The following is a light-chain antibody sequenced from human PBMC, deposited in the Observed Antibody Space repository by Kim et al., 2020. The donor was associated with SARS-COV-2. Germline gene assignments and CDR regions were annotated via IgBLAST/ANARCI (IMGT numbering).Light chain of an antibody. Sequence: RQSFPLSCTGVYSYVGRQSFVSWYQQSPATAPKLIIYEVNNRPSGISTRFSGSKSGTTASLTISRLQAEDEAEYFCSSYASSNTFFGTGTKVTVL. CDR3: SSYASSNTF. CDR2: EVN. V-gene: IGLV2-14*01. CDR1: YSYVGRQSF. J-gene: IGLJ1*01.